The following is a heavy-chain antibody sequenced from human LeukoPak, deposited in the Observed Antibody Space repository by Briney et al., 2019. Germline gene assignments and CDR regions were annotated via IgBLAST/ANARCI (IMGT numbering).Heavy chain of an antibody. CDR1: GYTFTSYD. J-gene: IGHJ2*01. V-gene: IGHV1-69*13. CDR3: ARDQYCSGGSCYSGYWYFDL. CDR2: IIPIFGTA. D-gene: IGHD2-15*01. Sequence: SVKVSCKASGYTFTSYDINWVRQATGQGLEWMGGIIPIFGTANYAQKFQGRVTITAYESTSTAYMELSSLRSEDTAVYYCARDQYCSGGSCYSGYWYFDLWGRGTLVTVSS.